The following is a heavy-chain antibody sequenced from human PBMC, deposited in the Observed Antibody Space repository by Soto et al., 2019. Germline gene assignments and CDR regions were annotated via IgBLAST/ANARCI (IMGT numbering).Heavy chain of an antibody. CDR3: ARETTLSGSYQGPLYGMDV. CDR1: GYTFTSYA. D-gene: IGHD3-3*01. CDR2: INAGNGNT. J-gene: IGHJ6*02. Sequence: ASVKVSCKASGYTFTSYAMHWVRQAPGQRLEWMGWINAGNGNTTYSQKFQGRVTITRDTSASTAYMELSSLRSEDTAVYYCARETTLSGSYQGPLYGMDVWGQGTTVTVSS. V-gene: IGHV1-3*01.